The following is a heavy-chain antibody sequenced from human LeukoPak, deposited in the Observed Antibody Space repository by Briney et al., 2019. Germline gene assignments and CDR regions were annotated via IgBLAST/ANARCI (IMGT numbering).Heavy chain of an antibody. D-gene: IGHD3-10*01. J-gene: IGHJ4*02. CDR1: GFAFSTYW. CDR2: IKPDGSEK. V-gene: IGHV3-7*01. Sequence: GGSLRLSCAASGFAFSTYWMNWVRQAPGKGLEWVANIKPDGSEKFYVDSVKGRFTISRDNSKNTLYLQMNSLRAEDTAVYYCANMVFSSGSYYTSFWGQGTLVTVSS. CDR3: ANMVFSSGSYYTSF.